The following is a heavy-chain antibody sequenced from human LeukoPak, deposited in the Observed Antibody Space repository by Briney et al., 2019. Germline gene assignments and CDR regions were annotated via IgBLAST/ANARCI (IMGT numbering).Heavy chain of an antibody. CDR2: ISAYNGNT. J-gene: IGHJ4*02. Sequence: ASVKVSCKASGYTFTSYVISSVRQAPGQGLEWMGWISAYNGNTNYAQKLQGRVTMTTDTSTSTAYMELRSLRSDDTAVYYCARAPSIRPYYYDSSGYYYFDYWGQGALVTVSS. D-gene: IGHD3-22*01. V-gene: IGHV1-18*01. CDR3: ARAPSIRPYYYDSSGYYYFDY. CDR1: GYTFTSYV.